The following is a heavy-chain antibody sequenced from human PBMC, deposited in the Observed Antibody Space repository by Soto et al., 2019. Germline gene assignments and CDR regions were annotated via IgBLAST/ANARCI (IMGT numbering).Heavy chain of an antibody. CDR1: GFTFSSYG. CDR3: ARSPYGVSDLAYFDV. D-gene: IGHD2-8*01. J-gene: IGHJ4*02. CDR2: ISYDGSNK. V-gene: IGHV3-30*03. Sequence: QVQLVESGGGVVQPGRSLRLSCAASGFTFSSYGMHWVRQAPGKGLEWVAVISYDGSNKYYADSVKGRFTISRDNSKNTLNLQMNSLRAEDKAVYYCARSPYGVSDLAYFDVWGQGTLVTVSS.